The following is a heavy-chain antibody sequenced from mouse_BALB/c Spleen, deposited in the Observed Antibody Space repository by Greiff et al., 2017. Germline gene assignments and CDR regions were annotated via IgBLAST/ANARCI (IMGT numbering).Heavy chain of an antibody. CDR3: ARSYYGYDEGYYYAMDY. V-gene: IGHV5-6-3*01. CDR2: INSNGGST. Sequence: EVQRVESGGGLVQPGGSLKLSCAASGFTFSSYGMSWVRQTPDKRLELVATINSNGGSTYYPDSVKGRFTISRDNAKNTLYLQMSSLKSEDTAMYYCARSYYGYDEGYYYAMDYWGQGTSVTVSS. D-gene: IGHD2-2*01. CDR1: GFTFSSYG. J-gene: IGHJ4*01.